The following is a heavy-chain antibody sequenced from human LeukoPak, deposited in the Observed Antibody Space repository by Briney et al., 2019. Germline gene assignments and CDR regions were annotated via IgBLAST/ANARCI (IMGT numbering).Heavy chain of an antibody. CDR1: GGSFSGYY. CDR2: INHSGST. D-gene: IGHD6-13*01. V-gene: IGHV4-34*01. CDR3: ARVKGSSSWYVDNWFDP. J-gene: IGHJ5*02. Sequence: SETLSLTCAVYGGSFSGYYWSWIRQPPGKGLEWIGEINHSGSTNYNPSLKSRVTISVDTSKNQFSLKLSSVTAADTAVYYCARVKGSSSWYVDNWFDPWGQGTLVTVSS.